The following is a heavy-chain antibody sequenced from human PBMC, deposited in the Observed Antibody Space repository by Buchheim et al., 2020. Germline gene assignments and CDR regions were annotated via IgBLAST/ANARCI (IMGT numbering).Heavy chain of an antibody. D-gene: IGHD6-13*01. Sequence: QVQLVESGGGVVQPGRSLRLSCAASGFTFSSYGMHWVRQAPGKGLEWVAFIRYDGSNKYYADSVKGRSTISRDNSKNTLYLQMNSLRAEDTAVYYCAKDRGRIAAAGTAYYYYYYGMDVWGQGTT. V-gene: IGHV3-30*02. CDR1: GFTFSSYG. CDR2: IRYDGSNK. J-gene: IGHJ6*02. CDR3: AKDRGRIAAAGTAYYYYYYGMDV.